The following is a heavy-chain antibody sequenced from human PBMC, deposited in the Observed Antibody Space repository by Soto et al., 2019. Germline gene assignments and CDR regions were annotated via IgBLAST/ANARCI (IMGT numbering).Heavy chain of an antibody. D-gene: IGHD3-3*01. J-gene: IGHJ6*02. CDR3: AREVAFVETYFYYRLNV. V-gene: IGHV3-53*01. CDR1: GFPVSTNY. CDR2: IYSGGST. Sequence: GGSLRLSCVASGFPVSTNYMSWVRQAPGEGLEWVSVIYSGGSTYYTESVKGRFTISRDNSKNTLYLQMNSLRVEDTAVYYCAREVAFVETYFYYRLNVWGQGTTATVSS.